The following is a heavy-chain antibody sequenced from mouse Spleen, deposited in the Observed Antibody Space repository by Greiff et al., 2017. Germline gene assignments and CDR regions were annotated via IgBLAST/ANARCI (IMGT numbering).Heavy chain of an antibody. CDR1: GYTFTDYY. CDR3: ARGNYGNYVRFAY. D-gene: IGHD2-1*01. V-gene: IGHV1-19*01. CDR2: INPYNGGT. Sequence: VQLQQSGPVLVKPGASVKMSCKASGYTFTDYYMNWVKQSHGKSLEWIGVINPYNGGTSYNQKFKGKATLTVDKSSSTAYMELNSLTSEDSAVYYCARGNYGNYVRFAYWGQGTLVTVSA. J-gene: IGHJ3*01.